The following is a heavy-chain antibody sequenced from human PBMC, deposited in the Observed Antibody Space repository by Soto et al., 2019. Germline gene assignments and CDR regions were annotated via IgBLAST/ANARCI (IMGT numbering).Heavy chain of an antibody. V-gene: IGHV4-30-2*02. CDR2: IYHSGST. CDR3: ATRFYTSGVLFDY. CDR1: GGSISSGGYS. Sequence: PSETLSLTCAVSGGSISSGGYSWSWIRQPPGKGLEWIGYIYHSGSTYYNPSLKSRVTISVDRSKNQFSLKLSSVTAADTAVYYCATRFYTSGVLFDYWGQGDPVTVS. D-gene: IGHD3-16*01. J-gene: IGHJ4*02.